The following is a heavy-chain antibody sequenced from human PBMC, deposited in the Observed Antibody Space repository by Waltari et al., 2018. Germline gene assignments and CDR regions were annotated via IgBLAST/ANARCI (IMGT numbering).Heavy chain of an antibody. J-gene: IGHJ5*02. V-gene: IGHV1-3*03. CDR2: INAGNGNT. CDR1: GYTFTSYA. D-gene: IGHD2-15*01. Sequence: QVQLVQSGAEVKKPGASVKVSCKASGYTFTSYAMHWVRQAPGQRLEWMGWINAGNGNTKYSQEFQGRVTITRDTSASTAYMELSSPRSEDMAVYYCARDYCSGGSCYARAGNWFDPWGQGTLVTVSS. CDR3: ARDYCSGGSCYARAGNWFDP.